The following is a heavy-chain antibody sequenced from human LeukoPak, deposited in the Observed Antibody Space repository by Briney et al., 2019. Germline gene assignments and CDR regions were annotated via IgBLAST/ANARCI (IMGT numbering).Heavy chain of an antibody. V-gene: IGHV3-33*01. Sequence: RGSLRLSCAASGFTFSSYGVHWVRQAPGKGLEWVAVIWYDGSNKYYADSVKGRFTISRDNSKNTLYLQMNSLRAEDTAVYYCAREGCSSTSCYWRGYYYYYGMDVWGQGTTVTVSS. CDR1: GFTFSSYG. J-gene: IGHJ6*02. CDR2: IWYDGSNK. D-gene: IGHD2-2*01. CDR3: AREGCSSTSCYWRGYYYYYGMDV.